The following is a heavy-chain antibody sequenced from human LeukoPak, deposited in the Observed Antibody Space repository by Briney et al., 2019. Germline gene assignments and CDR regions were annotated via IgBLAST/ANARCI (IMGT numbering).Heavy chain of an antibody. V-gene: IGHV4-34*01. CDR1: GGSFSGYY. J-gene: IGHJ4*02. CDR3: ARGYGTGGH. Sequence: SETLSLTCAVYGGSFSGYYWSWIRQPPGKGPEWIGEINHSGSTNYNPSLKSRVTISVDTSKNQFSLKLSSVTAADTAVYYCARGYGTGGHWGQGTLVTVSS. D-gene: IGHD1-14*01. CDR2: INHSGST.